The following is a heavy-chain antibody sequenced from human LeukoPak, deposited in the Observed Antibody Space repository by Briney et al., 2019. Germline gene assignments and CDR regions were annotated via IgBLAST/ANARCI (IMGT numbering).Heavy chain of an antibody. CDR3: ASQRYGSGSY. CDR1: GFTFDDYA. CDR2: ISWNSGSI. J-gene: IGHJ4*02. V-gene: IGHV3-9*01. Sequence: GGSLRLSCAASGFTFDDYAMHWVRQAPGKGLEWVSGISWNSGSIGYADSVKGRFTISRDNAKNSLYLQMNSLRAEDTAVYYCASQRYGSGSYWGQGTLVTVSS. D-gene: IGHD3-10*01.